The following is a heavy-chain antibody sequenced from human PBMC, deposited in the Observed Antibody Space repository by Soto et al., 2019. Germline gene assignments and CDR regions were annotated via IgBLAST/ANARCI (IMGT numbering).Heavy chain of an antibody. J-gene: IGHJ4*02. CDR2: IYHSGST. CDR1: GGSISSGGYS. D-gene: IGHD6-19*01. Sequence: QLQLQESGSGLVKPSQTLSLTCAVSGGSISSGGYSWSWIRQPPGKGLEWIGYIYHSGSTYYNPALESRVTISVDRSKNQFSLKPSSVTAADTAVYYCARAGGLGAVAADYWGQGTLVIVSS. V-gene: IGHV4-30-2*01. CDR3: ARAGGLGAVAADY.